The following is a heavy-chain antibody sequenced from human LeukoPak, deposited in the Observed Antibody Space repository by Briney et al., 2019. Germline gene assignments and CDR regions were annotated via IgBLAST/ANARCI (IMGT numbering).Heavy chain of an antibody. CDR3: ARGGAPSMVRGVYYYGMDV. D-gene: IGHD3-10*01. J-gene: IGHJ6*02. CDR2: IGRSGDA. Sequence: GGSLRLSCAASGFTFTNFPMRWVRQAPGKGLEWVSAIGRSGDAYDADSVTGRFTISRDNYKNTLFLQMNSLRAQDTAVYYCARGGAPSMVRGVYYYGMDVWGQGTTVTVSS. CDR1: GFTFTNFP. V-gene: IGHV3-23*01.